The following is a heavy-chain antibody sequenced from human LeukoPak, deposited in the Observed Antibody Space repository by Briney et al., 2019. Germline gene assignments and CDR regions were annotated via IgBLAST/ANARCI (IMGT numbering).Heavy chain of an antibody. CDR3: ARARIAAAMGFQH. D-gene: IGHD6-13*01. CDR2: INHSGST. V-gene: IGHV4-34*01. Sequence: SETLSLTCAVYGGSFSGYYWSWIRQPPGKGLEWIGEINHSGSTNYNPSLKRRVTVSVDTSKNQFSLKLSSVTAADTAVYYCARARIAAAMGFQHWGQGTLVTVSS. J-gene: IGHJ1*01. CDR1: GGSFSGYY.